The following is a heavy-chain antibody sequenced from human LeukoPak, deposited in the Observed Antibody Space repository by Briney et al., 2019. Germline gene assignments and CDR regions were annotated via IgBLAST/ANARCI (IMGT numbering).Heavy chain of an antibody. CDR1: GFTFNDDT. Sequence: PGGSLRLSCAASGFTFNDDTMHWVRQTPGRGLEWVSFITWKTHRTNYADSVKGRFTVSRDNAKNSLYLQMNSLRAEDTAVYYCARAPLGTGDYWGQGTLVTVSS. D-gene: IGHD1-1*01. CDR3: ARAPLGTGDY. J-gene: IGHJ4*02. V-gene: IGHV3-43*01. CDR2: ITWKTHRT.